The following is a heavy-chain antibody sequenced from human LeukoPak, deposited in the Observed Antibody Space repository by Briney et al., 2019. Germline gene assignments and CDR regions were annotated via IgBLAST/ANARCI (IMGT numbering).Heavy chain of an antibody. CDR2: IYYSGST. Sequence: KASETLSLTCTVSGYSISSSSYYWGWIRQPPGKGLEWIGSIYYSGSTYYNPSLKSRVTISVDTSKNQFSLKLSSVTAADTAVYYCARDLLGAYYMDVWGKGTTVTVSS. V-gene: IGHV4-39*07. CDR1: GYSISSSSYY. J-gene: IGHJ6*03. CDR3: ARDLLGAYYMDV.